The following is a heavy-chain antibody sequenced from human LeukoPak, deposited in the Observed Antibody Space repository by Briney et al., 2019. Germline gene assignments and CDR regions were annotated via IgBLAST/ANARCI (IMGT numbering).Heavy chain of an antibody. CDR2: IYYSGST. CDR3: ARAGGFFSPFGY. CDR1: GGSINTGDYY. D-gene: IGHD3-16*01. V-gene: IGHV4-31*03. Sequence: SETLSLTCTVSGGSINTGDYYWSWIRQHPGDGLEWIGYIYYSGSTYYNPSLKSRVAISIDTSKNQFSLKLSSVTAADTAVYYCARAGGFFSPFGYWGQGTLVTVSS. J-gene: IGHJ4*02.